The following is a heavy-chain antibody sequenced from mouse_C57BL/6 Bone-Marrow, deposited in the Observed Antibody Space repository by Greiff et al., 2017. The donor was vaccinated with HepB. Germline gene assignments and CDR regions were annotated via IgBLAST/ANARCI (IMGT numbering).Heavy chain of an antibody. CDR2: ISNLAYSI. Sequence: EVKLMESGGGLVQPGGSLKLSCAASGFTFSDYGMAWVRQAPRKGPEWVAFISNLAYSIYYADTVTGRFTISRENAKNTLYLEMSSLRSEDTAMYYCARHPTIAWYFDVWGTGTTVTVSS. D-gene: IGHD2-12*01. CDR1: GFTFSDYG. J-gene: IGHJ1*03. CDR3: ARHPTIAWYFDV. V-gene: IGHV5-15*01.